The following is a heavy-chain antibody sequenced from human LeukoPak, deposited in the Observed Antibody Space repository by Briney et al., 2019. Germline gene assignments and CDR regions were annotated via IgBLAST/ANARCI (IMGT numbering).Heavy chain of an antibody. CDR3: ARKGAPRGAFDI. Sequence: GGSLRLSCAASGFAFSSYAMSWVRQAPGKGLEWVSTISGSGGSTYYADSVKGQFTISRDNSNNTLYLQMKSQRAEDTAIYYCARKGAPRGAFDIWGQGTMVTVSS. V-gene: IGHV3-23*01. CDR2: ISGSGGST. CDR1: GFAFSSYA. J-gene: IGHJ3*02.